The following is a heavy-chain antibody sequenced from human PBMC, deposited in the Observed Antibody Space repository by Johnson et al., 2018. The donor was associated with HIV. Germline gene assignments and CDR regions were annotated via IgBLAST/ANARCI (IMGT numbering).Heavy chain of an antibody. Sequence: VQLVESGGGLVKPGGSLRLSCAASGFTFSNAWMSWVRQAPGKGLVWVSRSNSDGTSTSYADSVKGRFTISTDKAKNTLHLQMNSLRVEGMAVYYCAREWAVAGTHQDAFDIWGQGTMVTVSS. CDR1: GFTFSNAW. V-gene: IGHV3-74*01. D-gene: IGHD6-19*01. J-gene: IGHJ3*02. CDR3: AREWAVAGTHQDAFDI. CDR2: SNSDGTST.